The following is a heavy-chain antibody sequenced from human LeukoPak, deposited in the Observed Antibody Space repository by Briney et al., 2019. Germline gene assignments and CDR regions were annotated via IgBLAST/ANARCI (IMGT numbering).Heavy chain of an antibody. J-gene: IGHJ4*02. CDR2: INSDGSST. CDR3: ARTYYYDSSGYYPFDY. CDR1: GFTFSSYW. Sequence: GGFLRLSCAASGFTFSSYWMHWVRQAPGKGLVWVSRINSDGSSTSYADSVKGRFTISRDNAKNTLYLQMNSLRAEDTAVYYCARTYYYDSSGYYPFDYWGQGTLVTVSS. D-gene: IGHD3-22*01. V-gene: IGHV3-74*01.